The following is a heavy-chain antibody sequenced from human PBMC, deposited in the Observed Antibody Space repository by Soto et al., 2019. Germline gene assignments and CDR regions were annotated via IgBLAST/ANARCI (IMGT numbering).Heavy chain of an antibody. Sequence: ASVKVSCKAPGYTLTGHYIHWVRQAPEQGPEWMGEIGPESGATRYAQKFQGRVTMTRDTSITTVYMELKNLSPDDTAVYYCGRGRSGQIVVFYWGQGTPVTVSS. CDR2: IGPESGAT. D-gene: IGHD1-26*01. CDR3: GRGRSGQIVVFY. CDR1: GYTLTGHY. J-gene: IGHJ4*02. V-gene: IGHV1-2*02.